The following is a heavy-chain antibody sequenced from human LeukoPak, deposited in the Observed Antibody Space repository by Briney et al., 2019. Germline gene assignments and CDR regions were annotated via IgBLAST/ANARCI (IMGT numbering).Heavy chain of an antibody. CDR1: GFSVTNNY. CDR2: VYSGGFT. CDR3: ARVSRGNYDSSGYSD. V-gene: IGHV3-53*01. J-gene: IGHJ4*02. Sequence: GGSLRLSCTVSGFSVTNNYMSWVRQAPGKGLEWVAVVYSGGFTNYAGSVEGRFTLSRDSSKNTLFLQMNTLKVEDTAVYYCARVSRGNYDSSGYSDWGQGTQVIVSS. D-gene: IGHD3-22*01.